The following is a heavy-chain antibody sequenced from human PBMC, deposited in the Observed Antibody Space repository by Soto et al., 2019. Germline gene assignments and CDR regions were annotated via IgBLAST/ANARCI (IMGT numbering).Heavy chain of an antibody. V-gene: IGHV1-18*01. D-gene: IGHD3-22*01. CDR2: LSTFDGIT. J-gene: IGHJ4*02. CDR3: ARDVGHYYDGSGYKIFFDY. Sequence: QVQLVQSGAEVKKPGASVKVSCKVSGYTFTNYGISWVRQTPGQGLEWMGWLSTFDGITNYAQKLQGRVTMTTDISTTTAYMDLRSLRSDDTAVYYCARDVGHYYDGSGYKIFFDYWGQGTLVTISS. CDR1: GYTFTNYG.